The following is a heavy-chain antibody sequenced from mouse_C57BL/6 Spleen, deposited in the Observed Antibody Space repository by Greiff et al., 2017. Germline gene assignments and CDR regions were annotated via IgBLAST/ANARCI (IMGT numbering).Heavy chain of an antibody. Sequence: EVQLVESGGGLVQPGGSLKLSCAASGFTFSDYYMYWVRQTPEKRLEWVAYISNGGGSTYYPDTVQGRFTISRDNAKNTLYLQMSRLKSEDTAMYYCARQDYGSSSFDYWGQGTTLTVSS. D-gene: IGHD1-1*01. V-gene: IGHV5-12*01. J-gene: IGHJ2*01. CDR3: ARQDYGSSSFDY. CDR2: ISNGGGST. CDR1: GFTFSDYY.